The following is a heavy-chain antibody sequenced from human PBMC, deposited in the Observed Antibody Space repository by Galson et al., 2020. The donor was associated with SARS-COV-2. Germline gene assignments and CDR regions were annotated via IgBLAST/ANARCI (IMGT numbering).Heavy chain of an antibody. CDR1: GYTFTGYY. CDR3: ARDTLRTRSFDWLLYNTDAFDI. V-gene: IGHV1-2*02. J-gene: IGHJ3*02. Sequence: GESLKISCKASGYTFTGYYMHWVRQAPGQGLEWMGWINPNSGGTNYAQKFQGRVTMTRDTSISTAYMELSRLRSDDTAVYYCARDTLRTRSFDWLLYNTDAFDIWGQGTMVTVSS. D-gene: IGHD3-9*01. CDR2: INPNSGGT.